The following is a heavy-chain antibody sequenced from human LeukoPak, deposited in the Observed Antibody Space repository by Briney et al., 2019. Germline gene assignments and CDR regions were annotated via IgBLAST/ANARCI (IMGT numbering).Heavy chain of an antibody. D-gene: IGHD3-22*01. CDR1: GGSISRYF. J-gene: IGHJ4*02. V-gene: IGHV4-59*08. CDR3: AKRHSFDSSGYSV. Sequence: SETLSLTCTVSGGSISRYFWTWIRQPPGKGLEWIGYISYIGSIDYNPSLKSRVTISIDTSQNKFSLKLTSVTAADTAVYYCAKRHSFDSSGYSVWGQGTLVTVSS. CDR2: ISYIGSI.